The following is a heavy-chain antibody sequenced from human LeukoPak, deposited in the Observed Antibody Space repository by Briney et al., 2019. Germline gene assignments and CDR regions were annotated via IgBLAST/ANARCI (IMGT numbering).Heavy chain of an antibody. Sequence: GGSLRLSCAASGFTFSTYVMSWVRQAPGKGLEWVSAISGSGGSTYYADSVKGRFTISRDNAKNSLYLQMNSLRAEDTAVYYCARDSSGWYYFDYWGQGILVTVSS. V-gene: IGHV3-23*01. CDR2: ISGSGGST. CDR3: ARDSSGWYYFDY. J-gene: IGHJ4*02. CDR1: GFTFSTYV. D-gene: IGHD6-19*01.